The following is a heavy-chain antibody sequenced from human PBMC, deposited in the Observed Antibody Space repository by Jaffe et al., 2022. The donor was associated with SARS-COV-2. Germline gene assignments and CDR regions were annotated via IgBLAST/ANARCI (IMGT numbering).Heavy chain of an antibody. CDR2: INSDGSSS. Sequence: EVQLVESGGGLVQPGGSLRLSCVASGFTFSSYWMHWVRQAPGKGLVWVSHINSDGSSSTYADSVKGRFTISRDNAKNTLYLQMNSLGGEDTAVYYCARDGMATIDLDYWGRGTRVTVSS. V-gene: IGHV3-74*01. D-gene: IGHD5-12*01. CDR1: GFTFSSYW. CDR3: ARDGMATIDLDY. J-gene: IGHJ4*02.